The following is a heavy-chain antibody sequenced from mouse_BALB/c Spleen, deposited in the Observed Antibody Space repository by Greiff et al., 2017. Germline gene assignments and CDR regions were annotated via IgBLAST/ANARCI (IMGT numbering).Heavy chain of an antibody. CDR2: ISSGSSTI. CDR3: APFITTVGGFAY. J-gene: IGHJ3*01. V-gene: IGHV5-17*02. D-gene: IGHD1-1*01. Sequence: DVQLVESGGGLVQPGGSRKLSCAASGFTFSSFGMHWVRQAPEKGLEWVAYISSGSSTIYYADTVKGRFTISRDNPKNTLFLQMTSLRSEDTAMYYCAPFITTVGGFAYWGQGTLVTVSA. CDR1: GFTFSSFG.